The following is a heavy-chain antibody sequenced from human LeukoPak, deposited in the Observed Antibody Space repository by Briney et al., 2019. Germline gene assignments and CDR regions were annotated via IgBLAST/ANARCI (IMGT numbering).Heavy chain of an antibody. J-gene: IGHJ3*02. CDR3: ARDGYSSGYDAFDI. V-gene: IGHV3-66*01. D-gene: IGHD6-19*01. Sequence: PGGSLRLSCAASGFTVSSNYMSWVRQAPGKGLEWVSVIYSGGSTYYADSVKGRFTISRDNSKNTLYLQMNSLRAEDTAVYYCARDGYSSGYDAFDIWGQGTMVTVSS. CDR2: IYSGGST. CDR1: GFTVSSNY.